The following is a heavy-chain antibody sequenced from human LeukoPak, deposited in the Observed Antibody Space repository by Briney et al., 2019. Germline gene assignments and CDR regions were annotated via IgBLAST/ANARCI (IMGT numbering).Heavy chain of an antibody. J-gene: IGHJ4*02. V-gene: IGHV1-2*02. D-gene: IGHD2-2*01. CDR3: ARDQEHQLLPFDY. CDR2: INPNSGGT. Sequence: ASVRVSCKASGYTFTGYYMHWVRQAPGQGLEWMGWINPNSGGTNYAQKFQGRVTMTRDTSISTAYMELSRLRSDDTAVYYCARDQEHQLLPFDYWGQGTLVTVSS. CDR1: GYTFTGYY.